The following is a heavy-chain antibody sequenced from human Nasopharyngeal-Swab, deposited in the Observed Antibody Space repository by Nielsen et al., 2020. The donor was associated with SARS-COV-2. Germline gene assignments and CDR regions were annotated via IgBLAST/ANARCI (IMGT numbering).Heavy chain of an antibody. CDR2: INTKTGNP. V-gene: IGHV7-4-1*02. D-gene: IGHD2-15*01. Sequence: ASVKVSCKASGYSFTNYGVNWVRQAPGPGLEWMGWINTKTGNPTYAQGFTGRFVFSLDTSVTTAYLQISSLEAEDTAVYYCARDGTHCSGGTCFDNWGQGTLVTVSS. CDR1: GYSFTNYG. CDR3: ARDGTHCSGGTCFDN. J-gene: IGHJ5*02.